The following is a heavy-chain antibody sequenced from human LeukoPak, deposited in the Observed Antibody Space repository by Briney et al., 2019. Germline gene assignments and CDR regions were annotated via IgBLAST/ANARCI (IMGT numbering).Heavy chain of an antibody. V-gene: IGHV3-48*02. J-gene: IGHJ3*01. CDR1: GFSFSTYS. CDR2: ISSTSTT. CDR3: ARDKYGGL. D-gene: IGHD3-16*01. Sequence: GGSLRLSCAASGFSFSTYSMIWVRQAPGKGLEWVSYISSTSTTYYADSVKGRFTISRDTAKNSLYLQMNSLRDEDTALYYCARDKYGGLWGLGTMVTVSS.